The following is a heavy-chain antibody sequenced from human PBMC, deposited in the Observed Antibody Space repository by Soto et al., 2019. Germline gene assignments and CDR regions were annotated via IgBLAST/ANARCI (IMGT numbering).Heavy chain of an antibody. CDR1: GFTFSSYG. CDR3: ASLGVGDYGY. Sequence: QVQLVESGGGVVQPGRSLRLSCAASGFTFSSYGMHWVRQAPGKGLEWVAVIWYDGSNKYYADSVKGRFTISRDNSKNTLYLQMNSLRAEDTAVYYCASLGVGDYGYWGKGTLVTVSS. CDR2: IWYDGSNK. D-gene: IGHD4-17*01. J-gene: IGHJ4*02. V-gene: IGHV3-33*01.